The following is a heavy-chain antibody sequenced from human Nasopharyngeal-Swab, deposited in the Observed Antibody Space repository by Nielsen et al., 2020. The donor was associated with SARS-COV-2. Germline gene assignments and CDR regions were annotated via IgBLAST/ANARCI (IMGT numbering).Heavy chain of an antibody. D-gene: IGHD3-3*01. CDR2: IYSGGSST. J-gene: IGHJ4*02. CDR1: GSTFSSYA. Sequence: GGSLRLSCAASGSTFSSYAMSWVRQAPGKGLEWVSVIYSGGSSTYYADSVKGRFTISRDNSKNTLYLQMNSLRAEDTAVYYCAKDREYYDFWSGYSPLPIFDYWGQGTLVTVSS. V-gene: IGHV3-23*03. CDR3: AKDREYYDFWSGYSPLPIFDY.